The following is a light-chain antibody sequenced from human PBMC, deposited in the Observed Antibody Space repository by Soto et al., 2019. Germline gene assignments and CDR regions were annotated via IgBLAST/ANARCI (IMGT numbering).Light chain of an antibody. V-gene: IGLV2-8*01. CDR3: SSYAGSNNLGVV. CDR2: EVS. CDR1: SSDVGGYNY. J-gene: IGLJ2*01. Sequence: QSALTQPPSASGSPGQSVTISCTGTSSDVGGYNYVSWYQQHPGKAPKLMIYEVSKRPSGVRDRCSGSKSGNTAALTVSGLQAEDEADYYCSSYAGSNNLGVVFGGGTKLTVL.